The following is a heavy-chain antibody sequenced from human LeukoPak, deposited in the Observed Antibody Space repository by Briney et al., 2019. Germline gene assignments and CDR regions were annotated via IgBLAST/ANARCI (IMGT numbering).Heavy chain of an antibody. CDR3: AKDGGYYGSGIYSSNFMDV. V-gene: IGHV3-53*01. Sequence: PGGSLRLSCAASGFTVSSNYMSWVRQAPGKGLEWGSVIYSGGSTYYADSVKGRFTISRGNSKNTLYLQMNSLRVEDTAVYYCAKDGGYYGSGIYSSNFMDVWGKGTTVTISS. J-gene: IGHJ6*03. D-gene: IGHD3-10*01. CDR2: IYSGGST. CDR1: GFTVSSNY.